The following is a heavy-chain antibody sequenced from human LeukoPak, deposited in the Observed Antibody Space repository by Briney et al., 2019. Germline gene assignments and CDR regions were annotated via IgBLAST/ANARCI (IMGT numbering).Heavy chain of an antibody. Sequence: GGSLRLSCAASGFTFSGFWMHWVRQAPGKGLEWVSGISWNSGSIGYADSVKGRFTISRDNAKNSLYLQMNSLRAEDTALYYCAKDSAFDIWGQGTMVTVSS. CDR2: ISWNSGSI. CDR3: AKDSAFDI. J-gene: IGHJ3*02. V-gene: IGHV3-9*01. CDR1: GFTFSGFW.